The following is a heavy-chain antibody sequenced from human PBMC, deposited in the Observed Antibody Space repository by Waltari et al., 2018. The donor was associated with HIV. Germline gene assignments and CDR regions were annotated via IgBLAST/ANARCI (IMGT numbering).Heavy chain of an antibody. D-gene: IGHD2-8*01. CDR3: AGRSPARRLNWFDP. CDR1: GFTFSSSW. Sequence: EVQLVESGGGLVQPGGSLRLSCAASGFTFSSSWMSWVRQAPGKGLEWVANIKQDGSEKYYVDSMKGRFTISRDNAKNSLYLQINSLRAEDTAVYYCAGRSPARRLNWFDPWGQGTLVIVSS. CDR2: IKQDGSEK. V-gene: IGHV3-7*01. J-gene: IGHJ5*02.